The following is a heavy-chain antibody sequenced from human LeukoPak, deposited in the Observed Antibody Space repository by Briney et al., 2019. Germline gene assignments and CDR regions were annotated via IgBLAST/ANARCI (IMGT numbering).Heavy chain of an antibody. D-gene: IGHD5/OR15-5a*01. CDR2: IYFTGST. J-gene: IGHJ4*02. Sequence: SETLSLTCTVSGGSISSFFWSWIRQSPEKGLEWIGYIYFTGSTNYSPSLKSRVTISVDTSKNLFSLRLSSVTAADTAIYYCARGIGFYDYDYWGQGSLVTVSS. CDR3: ARGIGFYDYDY. V-gene: IGHV4-59*01. CDR1: GGSISSFF.